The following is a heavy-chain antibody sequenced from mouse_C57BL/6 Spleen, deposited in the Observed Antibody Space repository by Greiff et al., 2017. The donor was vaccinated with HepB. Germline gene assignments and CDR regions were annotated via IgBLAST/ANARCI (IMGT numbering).Heavy chain of an antibody. CDR2: ISYSGST. D-gene: IGHD1-1*02. J-gene: IGHJ1*03. Sequence: EVKLMESGPGMVKPSQSLSLTCTVTGYSITSGYDWHWIRHFPGNKLEWMGYISYSGSTNYNPSLKSRISITHDTSKNHFFLKLNSVTTEDTATYYCARCPGGTGPYWYFDVWGTGTTVTVSS. CDR3: ARCPGGTGPYWYFDV. V-gene: IGHV3-1*01. CDR1: GYSITSGYD.